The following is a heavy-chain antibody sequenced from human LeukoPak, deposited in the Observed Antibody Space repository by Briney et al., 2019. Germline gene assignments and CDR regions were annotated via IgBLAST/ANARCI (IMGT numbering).Heavy chain of an antibody. CDR1: GGSISSYY. Sequence: SETLSLTCTVSGGSISSYYWSWIRQPPGKGLEWIGYIYYSGSTNYNPSLKSRVTISRDTSKNQFSLKLTSVTTADTAVYYCARAGGVKTAALDLDYWGQGTLVTVSS. V-gene: IGHV4-59*01. CDR3: ARAGGVKTAALDLDY. J-gene: IGHJ4*02. CDR2: IYYSGST. D-gene: IGHD6-25*01.